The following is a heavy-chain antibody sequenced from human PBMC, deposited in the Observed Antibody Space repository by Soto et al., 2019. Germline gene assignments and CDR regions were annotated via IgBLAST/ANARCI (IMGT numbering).Heavy chain of an antibody. Sequence: GGSLRLSCVASGFAFRSHGMHWARQAPGKGPEWVAGISFDGNTKTYAESVRGRFSISRDNSNNTVYLQMTGLRGEDTAVYYCARDVLPLYSDPRDCWGHGTQVTVS. CDR1: GFAFRSHG. V-gene: IGHV3-30*03. J-gene: IGHJ4*01. CDR3: ARDVLPLYSDPRDC. D-gene: IGHD4-4*01. CDR2: ISFDGNTK.